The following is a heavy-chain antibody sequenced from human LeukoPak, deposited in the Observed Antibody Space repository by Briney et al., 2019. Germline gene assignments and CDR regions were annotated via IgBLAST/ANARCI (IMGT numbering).Heavy chain of an antibody. D-gene: IGHD4-17*01. J-gene: IGHJ4*02. CDR3: ATSEYGARYYFDY. CDR1: GGSISSYY. Sequence: PSETLSLTCTVSGGSISSYYWSWIRQPPGKGLEWIGYIYYSGSTNYNPSLKSRVTISVDTSKNQFSLKLSSVTAAGTAVYYCATSEYGARYYFDYWGQGTLVTVSS. CDR2: IYYSGST. V-gene: IGHV4-59*01.